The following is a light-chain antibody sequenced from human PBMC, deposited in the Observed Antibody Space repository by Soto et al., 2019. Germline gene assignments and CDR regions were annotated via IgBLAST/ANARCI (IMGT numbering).Light chain of an antibody. CDR3: QVWDSSSDHSYVV. Sequence: SSELTQPPSVSVAPGKTARITCGGNNIGSKSVHWYQQKPGQAPVLVIYYDSDRPSGIPERFSGSNSGNTATLTVSRVEAGDEADYYCQVWDSSSDHSYVVFGGGTKLTVL. V-gene: IGLV3-21*04. CDR1: NIGSKS. J-gene: IGLJ2*01. CDR2: YDS.